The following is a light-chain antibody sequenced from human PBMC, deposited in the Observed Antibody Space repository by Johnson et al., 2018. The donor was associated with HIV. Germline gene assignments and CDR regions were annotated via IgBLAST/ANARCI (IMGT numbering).Light chain of an antibody. J-gene: IGLJ1*01. V-gene: IGLV1-51*02. CDR2: ENN. Sequence: QSVLTQPPSVSAAPGQRVTISCSGSSSNIGDNYVSWYQQLPGTAPKLLIYENNKRPSGIPDRFSGSKSGTSATLGILGLQPGDEDDYYCGTWDSSRISGLDVFGTGTEVTVL. CDR1: SSNIGDNY. CDR3: GTWDSSRISGLDV.